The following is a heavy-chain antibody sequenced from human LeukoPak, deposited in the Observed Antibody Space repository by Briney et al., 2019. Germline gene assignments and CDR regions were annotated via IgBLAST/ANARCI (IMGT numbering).Heavy chain of an antibody. Sequence: GGSLRLSCAASGFTFSSYTMHWVRQAPGKGLEWVSLISWDGGSTYYADSVKGRFTISRDNSKNSLYLQMNSLRTEDTALYYCAKGRSNYYDSSGQLFDYWGQGTLVTVSS. CDR1: GFTFSSYT. V-gene: IGHV3-43*01. J-gene: IGHJ4*02. D-gene: IGHD3-22*01. CDR3: AKGRSNYYDSSGQLFDY. CDR2: ISWDGGST.